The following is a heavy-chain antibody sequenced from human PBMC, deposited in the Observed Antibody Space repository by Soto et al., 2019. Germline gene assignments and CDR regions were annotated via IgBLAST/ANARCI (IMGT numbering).Heavy chain of an antibody. CDR1: GYTFTSYG. Sequence: QVQLVQSGAEVKKPGASVKVSCKASGYTFTSYGISWVRQAPGQGLEWMGWISAYNGNTNYAQKLQGRVTMTTDTSTSTAYVEVRSLRSDATAVYYCASSLLVGYGLEGESDWGQGTLVTVSS. D-gene: IGHD5-18*01. CDR3: ASSLLVGYGLEGESD. CDR2: ISAYNGNT. V-gene: IGHV1-18*01. J-gene: IGHJ4*02.